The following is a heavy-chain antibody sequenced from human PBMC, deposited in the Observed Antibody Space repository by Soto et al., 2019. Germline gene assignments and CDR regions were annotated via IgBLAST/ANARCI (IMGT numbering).Heavy chain of an antibody. CDR2: IYYSGST. J-gene: IGHJ5*02. V-gene: IGHV4-59*01. CDR1: CGSRSSYY. Sequence: PSEPQSVPWTVACGSRSSYYWSWILQTPGKGLEWIGYIYYSGSTNYNPSLKSRVTISVDTSKNQFSLKLSSVTAADTAVYYCARPHGGSSGWDNWFDPWGQGTLVTVSS. D-gene: IGHD6-25*01. CDR3: ARPHGGSSGWDNWFDP.